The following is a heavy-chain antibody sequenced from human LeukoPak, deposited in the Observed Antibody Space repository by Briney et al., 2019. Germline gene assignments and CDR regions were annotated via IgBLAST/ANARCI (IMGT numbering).Heavy chain of an antibody. CDR1: GDSVSGNSAA. CDR3: ARTGGGGRSFDY. Sequence: SQTLSLTCAISGDSVSGNSAAWNWIRQSPSRGLEWLGRTYYRSKWYNDYAVSVRSRITINPDISKNQFSLQLKSVTPEDTAVYYCARTGGGGRSFDYWGQGTLVTVSS. CDR2: TYYRSKWYN. J-gene: IGHJ4*02. V-gene: IGHV6-1*01. D-gene: IGHD3-16*01.